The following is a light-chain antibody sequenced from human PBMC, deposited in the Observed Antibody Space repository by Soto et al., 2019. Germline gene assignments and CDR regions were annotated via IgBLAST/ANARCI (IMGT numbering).Light chain of an antibody. CDR1: QNIDSG. CDR2: KAS. J-gene: IGKJ1*01. V-gene: IGKV1-5*03. CDR3: QQYHFFWT. Sequence: DIQMTQSPSTLSASVGDRVTITCRASQNIDSGLAWYQQKPGKAPKLLIYKASTLESGVPLRVSGSCSGTEFTLTIPSLQPDDFATYYCQQYHFFWTFGQGTRVDIK.